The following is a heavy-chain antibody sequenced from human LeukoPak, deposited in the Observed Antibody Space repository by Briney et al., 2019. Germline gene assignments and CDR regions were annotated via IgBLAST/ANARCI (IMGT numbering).Heavy chain of an antibody. CDR3: ASAVAVVPAATSFDY. V-gene: IGHV1-69*04. J-gene: IGHJ4*02. Sequence: SVKVSCKASGGTFSSYAISWVRQAPGQGLEWMGRIIPILGIANYAQKFQGRVTITADKSTSTAYMELSSLRSEDTAVYYCASAVAVVPAATSFDYWGQGTLVTVSS. D-gene: IGHD2-2*01. CDR2: IIPILGIA. CDR1: GGTFSSYA.